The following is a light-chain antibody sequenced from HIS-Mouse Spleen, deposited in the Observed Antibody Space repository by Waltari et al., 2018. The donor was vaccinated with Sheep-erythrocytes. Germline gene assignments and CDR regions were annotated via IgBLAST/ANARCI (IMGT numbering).Light chain of an antibody. Sequence: QSALTQPPSASGSPGPSVTIPCTGTSSAVGCYNYVSWYQQHPGKAPKLMIYEVSKRPSGVPDRFSGSKSGNTASLTVSGLQAEDEADYYCSSYAGSNNWVFGGGTKLTVL. J-gene: IGLJ3*02. CDR1: SSAVGCYNY. V-gene: IGLV2-8*01. CDR2: EVS. CDR3: SSYAGSNNWV.